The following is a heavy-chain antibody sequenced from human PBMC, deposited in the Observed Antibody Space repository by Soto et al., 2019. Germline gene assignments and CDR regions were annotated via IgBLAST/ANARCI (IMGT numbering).Heavy chain of an antibody. CDR2: ISGYNGNT. D-gene: IGHD2-2*01. CDR3: ARDPRYCSSTSCSYYYYGMDV. V-gene: IGHV1-18*04. CDR1: GYTFTSYG. J-gene: IGHJ6*02. Sequence: QVQLVQSGAEVKKPGASVKVSCKASGYTFTSYGISWVRQAPGQGLEWMGWISGYNGNTNYAQKLQGRVTMTTDTSTSTAYMELRSLRSDDTAVYYCARDPRYCSSTSCSYYYYGMDVWGQGTTVTVSS.